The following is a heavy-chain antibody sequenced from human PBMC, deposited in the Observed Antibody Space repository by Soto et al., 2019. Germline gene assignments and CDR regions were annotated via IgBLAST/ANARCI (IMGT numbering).Heavy chain of an antibody. J-gene: IGHJ4*02. V-gene: IGHV5-51*01. D-gene: IGHD5-18*01. CDR1: GYSFTSYW. Sequence: GESLKISCKGSGYSFTSYWIGWVRQMPGKGLEWMGIIYPGDSDTRYSPSFQGQVTISADKSISTAYLQWSSLKASDTAMYYCARELRGYSYGHVSGDYWGQGTLVTVSS. CDR3: ARELRGYSYGHVSGDY. CDR2: IYPGDSDT.